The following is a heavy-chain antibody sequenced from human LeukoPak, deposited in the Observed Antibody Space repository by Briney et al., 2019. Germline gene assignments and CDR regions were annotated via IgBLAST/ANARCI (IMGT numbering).Heavy chain of an antibody. V-gene: IGHV4-61*02. J-gene: IGHJ6*02. CDR3: ARANDILTGPYYYYYGMDV. D-gene: IGHD3-9*01. Sequence: SQTLSLTCTVSGGSISSGSYYWSWIRQPAGKGLEWIGRIYTSGSTNYNPPLKSRVTISVDTSKNQFSLKLSSVTAADTAVYYCARANDILTGPYYYYYGMDVWGQGTTVTVSS. CDR1: GGSISSGSYY. CDR2: IYTSGST.